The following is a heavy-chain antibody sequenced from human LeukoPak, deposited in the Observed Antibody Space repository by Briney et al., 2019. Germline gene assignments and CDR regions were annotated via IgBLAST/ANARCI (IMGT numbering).Heavy chain of an antibody. CDR2: IIPILGIA. D-gene: IGHD2-15*01. CDR1: GGTFSSYA. J-gene: IGHJ3*02. CDR3: ARDIGVGDAFDI. Sequence: GASVKVSCKASGGTFSSYAISWVRQAPGQGLEWMGRIIPILGIANYAQKFQGRVTITADKSTSTAYMELSSLRSEDTAVHYCARDIGVGDAFDIWGQGTMVTVSS. V-gene: IGHV1-69*04.